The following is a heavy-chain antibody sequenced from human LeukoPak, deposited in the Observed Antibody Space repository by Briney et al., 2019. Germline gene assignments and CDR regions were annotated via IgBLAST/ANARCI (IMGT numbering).Heavy chain of an antibody. D-gene: IGHD6-19*01. CDR3: AKVLSGWYGLDY. J-gene: IGHJ4*02. Sequence: GGSLRLSCAASGFTFSNYGMHWVRQAPGKGLEWVAFIRSDGINKYHADSVKGRFTISRDNAKNSLYLQMNSLRAEDTAVYYCAKVLSGWYGLDYWGQGTLVTVSS. CDR1: GFTFSNYG. CDR2: IRSDGINK. V-gene: IGHV3-30*02.